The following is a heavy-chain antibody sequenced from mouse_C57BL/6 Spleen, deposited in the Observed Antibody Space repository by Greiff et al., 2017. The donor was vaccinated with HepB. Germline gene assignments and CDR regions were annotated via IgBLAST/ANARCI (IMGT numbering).Heavy chain of an antibody. CDR3: ARDYSNYYAMDY. CDR1: GYTFTSYG. D-gene: IGHD2-5*01. V-gene: IGHV1-81*01. Sequence: VMLVESGAELARPGASVKLSCKASGYTFTSYGISWVKQRTGQGLEWIGEIYPRSGNTYYNEKFKGKATLTADKSSSTAYMELRSLTSEDSAVYFCARDYSNYYAMDYWGQGTSVTVSS. J-gene: IGHJ4*01. CDR2: IYPRSGNT.